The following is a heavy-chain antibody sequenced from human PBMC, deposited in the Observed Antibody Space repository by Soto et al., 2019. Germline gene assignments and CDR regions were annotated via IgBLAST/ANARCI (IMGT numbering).Heavy chain of an antibody. CDR3: ARDRNSGSSRPPPDQSYYIDY. CDR2: MSYDGSNK. Sequence: PGGSLRLSCAAFGFNFSSYAMHWVLQAPGKGLEWVAVMSYDGSNKYYPDSVKGRFTISRDNSKNKLYLRMNSLRAGDTAVYYCARDRNSGSSRPPPDQSYYIDYWGHGTQVTVSS. V-gene: IGHV3-30-3*01. J-gene: IGHJ4*01. CDR1: GFNFSSYA. D-gene: IGHD1-26*01.